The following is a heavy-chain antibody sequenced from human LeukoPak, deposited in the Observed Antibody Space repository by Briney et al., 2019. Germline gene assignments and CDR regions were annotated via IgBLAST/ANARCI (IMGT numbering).Heavy chain of an antibody. CDR1: GNIFTSYG. CDR3: ARVGRYSSTWPPEGDDAFDI. J-gene: IGHJ3*02. Sequence: GASVKVSCKASGNIFTSYGISWVRQAPGEGLQWMGWVSGHNANTYYAQKFQSRVTMTTDTPTRTAYMELRSLTSDDTAVYYCARVGRYSSTWPPEGDDAFDIWGQGTVVAVSS. D-gene: IGHD2-2*01. V-gene: IGHV1-18*01. CDR2: VSGHNANT.